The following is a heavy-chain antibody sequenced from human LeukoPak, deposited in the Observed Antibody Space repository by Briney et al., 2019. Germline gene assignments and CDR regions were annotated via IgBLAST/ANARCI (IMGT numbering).Heavy chain of an antibody. J-gene: IGHJ4*02. Sequence: PSETLSLTCTVSGGSISSSSYYWGWIRQPSGKGLEWIGSIYYSGSTYYNPSLKSRVTISVDTSKNQFSLKLSSVTAADTAVYYCARHNRGQQLDGWDYWGQGTLVTVSS. D-gene: IGHD6-13*01. CDR3: ARHNRGQQLDGWDY. V-gene: IGHV4-39*01. CDR1: GGSISSSSYY. CDR2: IYYSGST.